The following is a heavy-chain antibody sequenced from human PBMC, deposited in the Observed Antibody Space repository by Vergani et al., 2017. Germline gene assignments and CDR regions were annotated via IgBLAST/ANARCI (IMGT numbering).Heavy chain of an antibody. Sequence: QVQLVQSGAEVKKPGSSVKVSCKASGGTFSSYGISWVRQAPGQGLEWMGGIIPIFGKANYAQKVQGRVTITADESTSTAYMELSSLRSEDTAVYYCARXISPYDSSGYKGDAFDIWGQGTMVTVSS. CDR3: ARXISPYDSSGYKGDAFDI. CDR1: GGTFSSYG. J-gene: IGHJ3*02. CDR2: IIPIFGKA. D-gene: IGHD3-22*01. V-gene: IGHV1-69*01.